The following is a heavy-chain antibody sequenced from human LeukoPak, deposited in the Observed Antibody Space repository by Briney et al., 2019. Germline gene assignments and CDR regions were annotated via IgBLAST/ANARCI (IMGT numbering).Heavy chain of an antibody. V-gene: IGHV4-39*01. D-gene: IGHD3-3*01. J-gene: IGHJ4*02. CDR1: GGSISSSSYY. CDR2: IYYSGST. CDR3: ARGDERFLEWLTFDY. Sequence: SETLSLTCSVSGGSISSSSYYWGWIRQPPGKGLEWIGSIYYSGSTYYNPSLKSRVTISVDTSKNQFSLKLSSVTAADTAVYYCARGDERFLEWLTFDYWGQGTLVTVSS.